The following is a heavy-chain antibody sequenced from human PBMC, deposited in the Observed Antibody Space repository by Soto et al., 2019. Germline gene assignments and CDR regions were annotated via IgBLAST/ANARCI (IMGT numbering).Heavy chain of an antibody. CDR2: IWYDGSNK. Sequence: QVQLVESGGGVVQPGRSLRLSCAASGFTFSSYGMHWVRQAPGKGLEWVAVIWYDGSNKYYADSVKGRFTISRDNSKNMLYLQMNSLRAEDTAVYYCARADVVVVAATYAFDIWGQGTMVTVSS. J-gene: IGHJ3*02. CDR3: ARADVVVVAATYAFDI. D-gene: IGHD2-15*01. CDR1: GFTFSSYG. V-gene: IGHV3-33*01.